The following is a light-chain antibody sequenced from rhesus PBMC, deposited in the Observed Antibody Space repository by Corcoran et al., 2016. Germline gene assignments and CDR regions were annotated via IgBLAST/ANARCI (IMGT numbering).Light chain of an antibody. CDR1: QSVSNW. J-gene: IGKJ2*01. CDR3: LQYASSPYS. Sequence: DIQMTQSPSSLSASVGDTVTITCRASQSVSNWLDWYQQKPGKAPKLLIYKASRVQRGVPSRFSGSGSGTDFPLTISSLQPEDFATYYCLQYASSPYSFGQGTKVDI. V-gene: IGKV1-22*01. CDR2: KAS.